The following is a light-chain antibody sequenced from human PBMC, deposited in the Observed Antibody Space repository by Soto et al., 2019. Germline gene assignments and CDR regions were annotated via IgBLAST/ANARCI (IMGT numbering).Light chain of an antibody. V-gene: IGKV3D-15*01. CDR2: DAS. Sequence: EIVMTQSPTTLSVSPGERATLSCRASQSVRTSLAWYQHKPGQAPRLVIYDASLRANGVPARFGGSGSGTEFTLTISSLQPDDFATYYCQHYNSYSEAFGQGTKVDIK. J-gene: IGKJ1*01. CDR1: QSVRTS. CDR3: QHYNSYSEA.